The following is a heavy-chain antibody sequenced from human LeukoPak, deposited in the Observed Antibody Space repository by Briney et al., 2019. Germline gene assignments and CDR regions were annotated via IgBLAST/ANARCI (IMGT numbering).Heavy chain of an antibody. D-gene: IGHD3-22*01. CDR3: ATMYYYDSSGYTPFDY. CDR1: GGTLSSYA. J-gene: IGHJ4*02. CDR2: IIPIFGTA. Sequence: SVKVSCKASGGTLSSYAISWVRQAPGQGLEWMGRIIPIFGTANYAQKFQGRVTITTDESTSTAYMELSSLRSDDTAVYYCATMYYYDSSGYTPFDYWGQGTLVTVSS. V-gene: IGHV1-69*05.